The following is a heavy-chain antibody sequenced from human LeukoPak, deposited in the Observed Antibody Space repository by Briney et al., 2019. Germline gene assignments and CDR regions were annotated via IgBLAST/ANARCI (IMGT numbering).Heavy chain of an antibody. CDR2: MKLNSGNT. CDR3: ARPQLYDYVWGSYRSSFAFDI. Sequence: ASVKVSCKASGYTFTSYDINWVRQAPGQGLEWMGWMKLNSGNTGYAQKFQGRVTMTRNTSISTAYMELSSLRSEDTAVYYCARPQLYDYVWGSYRSSFAFDIWGQGTMVTVSS. J-gene: IGHJ3*02. D-gene: IGHD3-16*02. CDR1: GYTFTSYD. V-gene: IGHV1-8*01.